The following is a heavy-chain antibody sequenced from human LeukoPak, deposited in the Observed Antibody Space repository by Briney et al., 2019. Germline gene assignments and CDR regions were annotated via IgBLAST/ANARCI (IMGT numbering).Heavy chain of an antibody. CDR2: ISSSSSYI. Sequence: PGGSLRLSCAASGFTFSSYSMNWVRQAPGKGREWVSSISSSSSYIYYADSVKSRFTISRDNAKNSLYLQMNSLRAEDTAVYYCARDRSWFIDYWGQGTLVTVSS. V-gene: IGHV3-21*01. J-gene: IGHJ4*02. CDR3: ARDRSWFIDY. D-gene: IGHD6-13*01. CDR1: GFTFSSYS.